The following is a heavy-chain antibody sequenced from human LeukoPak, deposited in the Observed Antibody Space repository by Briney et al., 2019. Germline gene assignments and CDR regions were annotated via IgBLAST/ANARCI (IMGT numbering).Heavy chain of an antibody. CDR1: GYTLTELS. V-gene: IGHV1-24*01. D-gene: IGHD6-19*01. CDR2: FDPEDGET. CDR3: ATAPIIAVAGTPYYFDY. J-gene: IGHJ4*02. Sequence: GGSVKVSCKVSGYTLTELSMHWVRQGPGKGLEWMGGFDPEDGETIYAQKFQGRVTMTEDTSTDTAYMELSSLRSEDTAVYYCATAPIIAVAGTPYYFDYWGQGTLVTVSS.